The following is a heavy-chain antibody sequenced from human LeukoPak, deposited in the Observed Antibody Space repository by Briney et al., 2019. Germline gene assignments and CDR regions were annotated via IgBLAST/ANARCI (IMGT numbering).Heavy chain of an antibody. CDR3: ARDFKHTTMIQDTTGY. Sequence: GGSLRLSCEVSGFTFSTYSMNWVRQAPGKGLERVSSISSSGIYIYYADSVKGRFTISRDNAKNSLYLQMNSLRVEDTAVYYCARDFKHTTMIQDTTGYWGQGTLVTVSS. CDR1: GFTFSTYS. D-gene: IGHD4-17*01. J-gene: IGHJ4*02. CDR2: ISSSGIYI. V-gene: IGHV3-21*01.